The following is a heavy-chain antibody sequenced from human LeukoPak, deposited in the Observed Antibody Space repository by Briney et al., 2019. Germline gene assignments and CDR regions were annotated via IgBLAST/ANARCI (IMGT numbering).Heavy chain of an antibody. D-gene: IGHD1-1*01. CDR1: GGSMSPYY. CDR3: ARVATGTYIWSYYYYYMDV. CDR2: IFHNGNT. V-gene: IGHV4-59*12. J-gene: IGHJ6*03. Sequence: KTSETLSLTCTVSGGSMSPYYWSWIRQPPGKGLEWIAYIFHNGNTNYNPSLKSRVTISIDTSKNQFSLKLNSMTAADTAVYYCARVATGTYIWSYYYYYMDVWGKGTTVTVSS.